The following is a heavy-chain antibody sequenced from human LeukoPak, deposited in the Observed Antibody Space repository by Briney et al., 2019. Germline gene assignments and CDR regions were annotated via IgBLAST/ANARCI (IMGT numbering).Heavy chain of an antibody. Sequence: GGSLRLSCSASGFTFSTYAMSWVRQPPGKGLEWVSVLTGDGNTYYADSVKGRFTNSRDDSKNTLFLQMNSLRAEDTAVYFCAKVKWKLIGYFDYWGQGTLVTVSS. CDR2: LTGDGNT. CDR1: GFTFSTYA. J-gene: IGHJ4*02. CDR3: AKVKWKLIGYFDY. D-gene: IGHD1-20*01. V-gene: IGHV3-23*01.